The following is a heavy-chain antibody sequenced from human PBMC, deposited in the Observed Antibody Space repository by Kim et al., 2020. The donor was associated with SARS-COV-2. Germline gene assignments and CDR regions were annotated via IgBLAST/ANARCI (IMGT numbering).Heavy chain of an antibody. CDR2: INPSGGST. CDR3: ARDGTPCGQQLVRFDY. V-gene: IGHV1-46*01. CDR1: GYTFTSYY. D-gene: IGHD6-13*01. Sequence: ASVKVSCKASGYTFTSYYMHWVRQAPGQGLEWMGIINPSGGSTSYAQKFQGRVTMTRDTSTSTVYMELSSLRSEDTAVYYCARDGTPCGQQLVRFDYWGQGTLVTVSS. J-gene: IGHJ4*02.